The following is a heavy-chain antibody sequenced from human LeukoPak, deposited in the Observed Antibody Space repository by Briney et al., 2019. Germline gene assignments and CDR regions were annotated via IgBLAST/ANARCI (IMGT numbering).Heavy chain of an antibody. Sequence: GASVKVSCKASGYTFTGYYMHWVRQAPGQGLEWMGRINPNSGGTNYAQKFQGRVTMTRDTSISTAYMELSRLRSDDTAVYYCAGTQMYGSGSYRFGSNYMDVWGKGTTVTVSS. D-gene: IGHD3-10*01. V-gene: IGHV1-2*06. CDR3: AGTQMYGSGSYRFGSNYMDV. J-gene: IGHJ6*03. CDR1: GYTFTGYY. CDR2: INPNSGGT.